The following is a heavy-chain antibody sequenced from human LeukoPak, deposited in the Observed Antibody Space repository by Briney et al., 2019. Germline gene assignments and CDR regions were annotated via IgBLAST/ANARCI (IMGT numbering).Heavy chain of an antibody. Sequence: GESLKISCKGSGYSFTSYWIGWVRQMPGKGLEWMGIIYPGDSDTRYSLSFQGQVTISADKSISTAYLQWSSLKASDTAMYYCARTRGSGSYQDYFDYWGQGTLVTVSS. CDR3: ARTRGSGSYQDYFDY. D-gene: IGHD3-10*01. V-gene: IGHV5-51*01. J-gene: IGHJ4*02. CDR1: GYSFTSYW. CDR2: IYPGDSDT.